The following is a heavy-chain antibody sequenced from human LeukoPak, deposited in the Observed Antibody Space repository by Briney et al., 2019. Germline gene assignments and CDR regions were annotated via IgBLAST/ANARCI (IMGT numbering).Heavy chain of an antibody. J-gene: IGHJ3*02. CDR3: ARDWSSGEMQQPAHDAFDI. D-gene: IGHD3-10*01. V-gene: IGHV1-46*01. CDR1: GYTFASYY. Sequence: ASVRVSCKASGYTFASYYMHWVRQAPGQGLEWMGIINPSGGSTSYAQKFQGRVTMTRDTSTSTVYMELSSLRSEDTAVYYCARDWSSGEMQQPAHDAFDIWGQGTMVTVSS. CDR2: INPSGGST.